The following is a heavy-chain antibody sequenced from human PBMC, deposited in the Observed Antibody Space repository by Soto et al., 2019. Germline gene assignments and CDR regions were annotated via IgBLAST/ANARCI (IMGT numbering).Heavy chain of an antibody. Sequence: ASVKVSCKASGYTFTSYDINWVRQATGQGLEWMGWMNPNSGNTDYAQKFQGRVTMTRDTSTSTVYMEMSSLRSEDTAIYYCARGTRWLQLEWYNYYHMDVWGQGTTVTVSS. V-gene: IGHV1-8*01. D-gene: IGHD3-10*01. CDR2: MNPNSGNT. CDR1: GYTFTSYD. J-gene: IGHJ6*02. CDR3: ARGTRWLQLEWYNYYHMDV.